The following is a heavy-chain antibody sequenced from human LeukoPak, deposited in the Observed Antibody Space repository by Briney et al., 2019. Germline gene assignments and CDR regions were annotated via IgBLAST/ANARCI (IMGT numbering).Heavy chain of an antibody. J-gene: IGHJ4*02. CDR3: AKEDREGYYYDSSGYSFDY. CDR2: IWYDGSNK. V-gene: IGHV3-33*06. CDR1: GFTFSTSV. D-gene: IGHD3-22*01. Sequence: GGSLRLSCAVSGFTFSTSVMRWVRQAPGRGLEWVAVIWYDGSNKYYADSVKGRFTISRDNSKNTLYLQMNSLRAEDTAVYYCAKEDREGYYYDSSGYSFDYWGQGTLVTVSS.